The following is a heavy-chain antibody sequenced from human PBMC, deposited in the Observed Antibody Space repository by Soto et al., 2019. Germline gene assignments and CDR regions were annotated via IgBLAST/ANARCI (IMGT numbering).Heavy chain of an antibody. CDR3: ARWNLVGPTIDAFDL. J-gene: IGHJ3*01. D-gene: IGHD1-26*01. CDR1: GFTFSSNG. V-gene: IGHV3-33*01. CDR2: IWYDGSNK. Sequence: QVQLVESGGGVVQPGRSLRLSCVASGFTFSSNGMHWVRQAPGKGLEWVAIIWYDGSNKNYADSVKGRFTISREKSKNPLYLQMNSLRAEDTAVYYCARWNLVGPTIDAFDLWGQWTMVTVSS.